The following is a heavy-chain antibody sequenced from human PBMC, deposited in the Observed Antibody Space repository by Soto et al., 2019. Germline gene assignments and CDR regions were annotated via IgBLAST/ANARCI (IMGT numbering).Heavy chain of an antibody. CDR2: ISAYNGNT. D-gene: IGHD1-20*01. CDR3: ARDRGRYNWNRRTPDY. CDR1: GYTFTSYG. J-gene: IGHJ4*02. Sequence: GASVKVSCKASGYTFTSYGISWVRQAPGQGLEWTGWISAYNGNTNYAQKLQGRVTMTTDTSTSTAYMELRSLRSDDTAVYYCARDRGRYNWNRRTPDYWGQGTLVTVSS. V-gene: IGHV1-18*04.